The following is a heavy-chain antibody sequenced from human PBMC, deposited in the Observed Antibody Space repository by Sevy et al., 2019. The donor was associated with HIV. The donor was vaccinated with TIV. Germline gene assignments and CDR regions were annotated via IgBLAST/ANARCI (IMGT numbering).Heavy chain of an antibody. Sequence: KQSQTLSLTCAISGDGVSSRGTVWNWIRQSPSRGLEWLGRTDYRSKWWNNYALSVKSRISINPDTSKNQVSLHLNSVTPDDTAVYYCARDGGANWDGRPSGTVFDYWGQGTLVTVSS. V-gene: IGHV6-1*01. CDR3: ARDGGANWDGRPSGTVFDY. D-gene: IGHD1-1*01. CDR1: GDGVSSRGTV. CDR2: TDYRSKWWN. J-gene: IGHJ4*02.